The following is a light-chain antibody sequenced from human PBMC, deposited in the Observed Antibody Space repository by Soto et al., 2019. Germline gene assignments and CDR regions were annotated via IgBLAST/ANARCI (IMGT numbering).Light chain of an antibody. J-gene: IGLJ2*01. Sequence: QYALTQPPSASGSPGQSVTISCTGTSSDVGGYNYVSWYQQHPGKAPKLMIYEVSKRPSGVPDRFSGSKSGNTASLTVSGLQAEDEADYYCSSYAGINNLVFGGGTKLTVL. CDR1: SSDVGGYNY. CDR3: SSYAGINNLV. CDR2: EVS. V-gene: IGLV2-8*01.